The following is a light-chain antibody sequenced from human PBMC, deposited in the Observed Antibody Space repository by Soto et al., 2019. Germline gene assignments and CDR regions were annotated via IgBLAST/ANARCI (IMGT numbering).Light chain of an antibody. CDR3: QQYRLAPGT. Sequence: EIVLTQSPGTLSLSPGERATLSCRASQTVSSNYLAWYQQKPGQAPILLIDGASSRATGIPARFSGSGSGTAFNLTISSLEPEDFAVYFCQQYRLAPGTFGGGTKVEIK. CDR1: QTVSSNY. V-gene: IGKV3-20*01. J-gene: IGKJ4*01. CDR2: GAS.